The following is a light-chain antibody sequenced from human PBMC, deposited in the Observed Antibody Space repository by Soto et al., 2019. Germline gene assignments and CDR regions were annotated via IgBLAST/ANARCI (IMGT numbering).Light chain of an antibody. CDR2: SAS. J-gene: IGKJ1*01. Sequence: IRMTHSPSAMSASVGDGVNITWLASQGIRTYLAWFQQKPGKVPKRLIYSASSVQSGVPSRFSGSGSGTEFTLTISSLQPEDVATYYCLQSNNYPWTFGQGTKVDIK. CDR3: LQSNNYPWT. CDR1: QGIRTY. V-gene: IGKV1-17*03.